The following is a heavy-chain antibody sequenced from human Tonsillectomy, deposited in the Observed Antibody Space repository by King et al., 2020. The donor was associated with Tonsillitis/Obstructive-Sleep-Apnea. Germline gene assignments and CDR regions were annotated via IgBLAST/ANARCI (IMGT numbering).Heavy chain of an antibody. CDR1: GFTFSSYA. D-gene: IGHD6-13*01. Sequence: VQLVESGGAVVQPGRSLRLSCAASGFTFSSYAMHWVRQAPGKGLEWVAVISYDGSNKYYADSVKGRFTISRDNSKNTLYLQMNSLRAEDTAVYYCARDRNLAATAGPFDYWGQGTLVIVSS. J-gene: IGHJ4*02. CDR3: ARDRNLAATAGPFDY. CDR2: ISYDGSNK. V-gene: IGHV3-30*04.